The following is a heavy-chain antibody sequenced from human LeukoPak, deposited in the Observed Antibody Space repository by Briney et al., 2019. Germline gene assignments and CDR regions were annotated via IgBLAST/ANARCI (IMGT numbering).Heavy chain of an antibody. J-gene: IGHJ4*02. Sequence: ASVKVSCKASGYTFTGYYMHWVRQAPGQGLEWMGWINPNSGGTNYAQKFQGRVTMTRDTSISTAYMELSRLRSDDTAVYYCARDYPGDHYGDNPFDYWGQGTLVTVSS. CDR1: GYTFTGYY. CDR2: INPNSGGT. D-gene: IGHD4-23*01. CDR3: ARDYPGDHYGDNPFDY. V-gene: IGHV1-2*02.